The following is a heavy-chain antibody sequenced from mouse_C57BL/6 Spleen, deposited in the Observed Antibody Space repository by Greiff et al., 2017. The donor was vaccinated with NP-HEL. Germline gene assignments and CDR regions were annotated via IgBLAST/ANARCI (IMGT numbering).Heavy chain of an antibody. J-gene: IGHJ2*01. CDR2: IYPGDGDT. CDR1: GYAFSSYW. D-gene: IGHD1-1*01. V-gene: IGHV1-80*01. Sequence: VKVVESGAELVKPGASVKISCKASGYAFSSYWMNWVKQRPGKGLEWIGQIYPGDGDTNYNGKFKGKATLTADKSSSTAYMQLSSLTSEDSAVYFCASHYYYGRLDYWGQGTTLTVSS. CDR3: ASHYYYGRLDY.